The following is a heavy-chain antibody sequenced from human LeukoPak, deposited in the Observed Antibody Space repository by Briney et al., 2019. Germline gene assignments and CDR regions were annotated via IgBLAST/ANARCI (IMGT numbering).Heavy chain of an antibody. V-gene: IGHV5-51*01. CDR2: IYPGDSDI. Sequence: GESLKISCKTSGYSFTSYWIGWVRQKPGKGLEWMGIIYPGDSDIRYSRPFLRQVTISVDKTNTTAYLQWSSLKASDTAIYYCAKVGXXXXALGYYYYMDVWGKGTTVTVSS. CDR1: GYSFTSYW. J-gene: IGHJ6*03. CDR3: AKVGXXXXALGYYYYMDV. D-gene: IGHD3-16*01.